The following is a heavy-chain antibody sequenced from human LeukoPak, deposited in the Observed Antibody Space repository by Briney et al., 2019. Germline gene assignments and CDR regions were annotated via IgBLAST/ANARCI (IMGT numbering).Heavy chain of an antibody. Sequence: GASVKVSCKASGYTFTGYYMHWVRQAPGQGLEWMGWINPNSGGTNYAQKFQGRVTMTRDTSISTAYMELSRLRSDDTAVYYCARVPEILEWLLPIPGGAHLGYFDYWGQGTLVTVSS. D-gene: IGHD3-3*01. CDR2: INPNSGGT. J-gene: IGHJ4*02. CDR3: ARVPEILEWLLPIPGGAHLGYFDY. V-gene: IGHV1-2*02. CDR1: GYTFTGYY.